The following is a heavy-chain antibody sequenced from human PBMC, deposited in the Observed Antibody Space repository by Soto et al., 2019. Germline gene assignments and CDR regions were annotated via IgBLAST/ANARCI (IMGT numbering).Heavy chain of an antibody. CDR3: ARDRHVEGYYYYGMDV. CDR2: ASYDGSNK. J-gene: IGHJ6*02. Sequence: SLRLSCAASGFTFRSYAIHWVRQAPGKGLEWVSVASYDGSNKYYADSVKGRFIISRDTSKSTLYLQMNSLRAEDTAVYYCARDRHVEGYYYYGMDVWGQGTTVTGSS. D-gene: IGHD3-10*02. V-gene: IGHV3-30-3*01. CDR1: GFTFRSYA.